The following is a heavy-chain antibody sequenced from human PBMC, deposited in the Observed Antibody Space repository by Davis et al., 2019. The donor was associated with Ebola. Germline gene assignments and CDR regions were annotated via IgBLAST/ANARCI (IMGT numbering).Heavy chain of an antibody. J-gene: IGHJ4*02. Sequence: PSETLSLTCTVSGGSISSYYWSWIRQPPGKGLEWIGYIYYSGSTNYNPSLKSRVTISVDTSKNQFSLKLSSVTAADTAVYYCASHGGSSSWYFDYWGQGTLVTVSS. CDR1: GGSISSYY. D-gene: IGHD6-13*01. CDR3: ASHGGSSSWYFDY. V-gene: IGHV4-59*01. CDR2: IYYSGST.